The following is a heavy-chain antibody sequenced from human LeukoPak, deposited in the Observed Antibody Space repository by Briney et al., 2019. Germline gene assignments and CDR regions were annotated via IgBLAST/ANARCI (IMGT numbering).Heavy chain of an antibody. CDR1: GFNFNEYW. CDR3: AREYGDYVWGSYRLGGAFDI. V-gene: IGHV3-7*03. D-gene: IGHD3-16*02. CDR2: IRQDGSEK. Sequence: GESLRLSCVGSGFNFNEYWMSWVRQAPGKGLEWVANIRQDGSEKYYLDSVKGRFTISRDNSKNTLSLQMNSLRAEDTAVYYCAREYGDYVWGSYRLGGAFDIWGQGTMVTVSS. J-gene: IGHJ3*02.